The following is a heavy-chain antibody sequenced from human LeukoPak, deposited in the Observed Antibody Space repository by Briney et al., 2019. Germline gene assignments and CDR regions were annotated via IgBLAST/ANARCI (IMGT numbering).Heavy chain of an antibody. V-gene: IGHV3-21*04. J-gene: IGHJ4*02. CDR3: ARGSSSSGFFDY. CDR1: GFTFSTYS. CDR2: ISSSSSYI. D-gene: IGHD6-6*01. Sequence: GGSLRLSCAASGFTFSTYSMTWVRQAPGKGLEWVSSISSSSSYIYYADSVKGRFTISRDNSKNSLYLQMNSLRAEDTALYYCARGSSSSGFFDYWGQGTLVTVSS.